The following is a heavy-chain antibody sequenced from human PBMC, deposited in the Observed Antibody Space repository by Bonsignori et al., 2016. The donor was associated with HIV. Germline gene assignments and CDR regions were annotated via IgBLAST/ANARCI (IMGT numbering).Heavy chain of an antibody. V-gene: IGHV4-34*01. CDR1: GGSFSGYY. D-gene: IGHD2-21*01. J-gene: IGHJ4*02. CDR3: ARRGDYHPIKIDS. CDR2: INYSGTT. Sequence: GSLRLSCAVYGGSFSGYYWSWIRQPPGKGLEWIGEINYSGTTNYNPSLESRVSISVDTSKNQFSLKLSSMTAADTAVYFCARRGDYHPIKIDSWGLGTLVTVSS.